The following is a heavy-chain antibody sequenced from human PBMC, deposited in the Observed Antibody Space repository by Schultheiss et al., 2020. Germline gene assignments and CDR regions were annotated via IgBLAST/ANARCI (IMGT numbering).Heavy chain of an antibody. CDR2: ISSNGGST. CDR1: GFTFSSYA. J-gene: IGHJ4*02. V-gene: IGHV3-64D*06. CDR3: VKPDTAMVD. Sequence: GESLKISCSASGFTFSSYAMHWVRQAPGKGLEYVSAISSNGGSTYYADSVKGRFTISRDNSKNTLYLQMSSLRAEDTAVYYCVKPDTAMVDWGQGTLVTVTS. D-gene: IGHD5-18*01.